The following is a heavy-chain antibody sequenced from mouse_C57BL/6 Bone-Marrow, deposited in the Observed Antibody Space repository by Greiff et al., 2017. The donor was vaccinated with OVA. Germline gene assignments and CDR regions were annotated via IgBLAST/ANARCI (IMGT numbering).Heavy chain of an antibody. V-gene: IGHV1-7*01. CDR2: INPSSGYT. J-gene: IGHJ4*01. D-gene: IGHD2-3*01. CDR3: ARFCDGPYAMDY. CDR1: GYTFTSYW. Sequence: QVQLKQSGAELAKPGASVKLSCKASGYTFTSYWMHWVKQRPGQGLEWIGYINPSSGYTKYNQKFKDQATLTADKSSSTAYMQLSSLTYEDSAVYYCARFCDGPYAMDYWGQGTSVTVSS.